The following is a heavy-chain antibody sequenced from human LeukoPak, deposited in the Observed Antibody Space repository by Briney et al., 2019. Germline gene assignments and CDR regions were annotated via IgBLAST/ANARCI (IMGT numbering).Heavy chain of an antibody. CDR2: IFYSGST. D-gene: IGHD3-10*01. Sequence: SETLSLTCTVSGDSLSSYYWTWIRQPPGKALEWIGYIFYSGSTNYNPSLKSRVTISVDTSKNQFSLKLSSVTAADTAVYYCARGRLHYYGSGSYLDYWGQGTLVTVSS. CDR3: ARGRLHYYGSGSYLDY. V-gene: IGHV4-59*12. CDR1: GDSLSSYY. J-gene: IGHJ4*02.